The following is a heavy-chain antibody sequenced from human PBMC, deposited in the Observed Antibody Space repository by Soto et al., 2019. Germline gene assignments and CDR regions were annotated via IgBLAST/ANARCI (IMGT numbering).Heavy chain of an antibody. Sequence: VGSLRLSCAASGFTFSSYGMHWFRQAPGKGLEWVAVISYDGSNKYYADSVKGRFTISRDDSKNTLYLQMNSLRAEDTAVYYWAKDVDTDMVSHYWCPGAMVTV. CDR1: GFTFSSYG. D-gene: IGHD5-18*01. CDR3: AKDVDTDMVSHY. J-gene: IGHJ4*02. V-gene: IGHV3-30*18. CDR2: ISYDGSNK.